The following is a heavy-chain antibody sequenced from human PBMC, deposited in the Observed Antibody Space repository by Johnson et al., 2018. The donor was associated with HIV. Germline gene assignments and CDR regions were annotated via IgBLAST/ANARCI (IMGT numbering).Heavy chain of an antibody. CDR3: AKVTPYSSSSSAFDI. CDR2: IWFDGSNK. Sequence: QVQLVESGGGVVQPGRSLRLSCAASGFTFSNYGMHWVRQAPGKGLEWVAVIWFDGSNKYYADSVKGRFTISRDNSKNTLYLQMDSLRAEDTAVYYCAKVTPYSSSSSAFDIWGQGTMVTVSS. V-gene: IGHV3-33*06. J-gene: IGHJ3*02. CDR1: GFTFSNYG. D-gene: IGHD6-6*01.